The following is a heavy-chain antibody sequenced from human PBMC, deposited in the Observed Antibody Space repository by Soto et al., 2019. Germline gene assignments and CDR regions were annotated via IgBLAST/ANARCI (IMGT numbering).Heavy chain of an antibody. CDR1: GGTFSSYT. CDR2: IIPILGIA. CDR3: AMESCSSTRCDRDY. Sequence: QVQLVQSGAEVKKPGSSVKVSCKASGGTFSSYTISWVRQAPGQGLEWMGRIIPILGIANYAQKFQGRVTITADKSTSTAYMELSRLRSEDTAVYYCAMESCSSTRCDRDYWGQGTLVTVSS. J-gene: IGHJ4*02. D-gene: IGHD2-2*02. V-gene: IGHV1-69*02.